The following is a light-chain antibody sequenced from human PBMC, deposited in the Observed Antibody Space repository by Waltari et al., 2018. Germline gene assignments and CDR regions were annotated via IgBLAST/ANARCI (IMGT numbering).Light chain of an antibody. Sequence: EIVVTQSQATLSFSPGERATPPCRASQSVSSYSAWYQQKPGQAPRLLLYDASNSATGIPARFSDSGSGTDFTLTISSLEPEDFAVYYCQQRSNWPPLTFGGGTKVEIK. CDR2: DAS. V-gene: IGKV3-11*01. CDR1: QSVSSY. J-gene: IGKJ4*01. CDR3: QQRSNWPPLT.